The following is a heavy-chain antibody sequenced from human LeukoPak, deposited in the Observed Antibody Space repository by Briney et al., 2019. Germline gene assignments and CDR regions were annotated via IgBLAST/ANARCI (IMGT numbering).Heavy chain of an antibody. V-gene: IGHV1-69*13. J-gene: IGHJ4*02. CDR1: GGTFSSYG. Sequence: GASVKVSCKASGGTFSSYGISWVRQAPGQGLEWMGGIIPIFGTANYAQKFQGRVTITADESTSTAYMELSSLRSEDTAVYYCARAGPRSGLRKYYFDYWGQGTLVTVSS. D-gene: IGHD4-17*01. CDR2: IIPIFGTA. CDR3: ARAGPRSGLRKYYFDY.